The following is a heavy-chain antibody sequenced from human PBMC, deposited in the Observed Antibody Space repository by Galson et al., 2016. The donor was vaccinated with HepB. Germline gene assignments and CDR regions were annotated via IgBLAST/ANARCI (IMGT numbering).Heavy chain of an antibody. CDR2: VSSGGDTT. D-gene: IGHD2-15*01. CDR1: GFTFSNYH. V-gene: IGHV3-23*03. Sequence: SLRLSCAASGFTFSNYHMNWVRQSQERGLEWVSFVSSGGDTTYYIDSVRGRFTVSRDNSKDTPYLQMDNLRAEDTATYYCAKDHEYCRGGSCHFDRLAWGLGTLVTVPS. CDR3: AKDHEYCRGGSCHFDRLA. J-gene: IGHJ5*02.